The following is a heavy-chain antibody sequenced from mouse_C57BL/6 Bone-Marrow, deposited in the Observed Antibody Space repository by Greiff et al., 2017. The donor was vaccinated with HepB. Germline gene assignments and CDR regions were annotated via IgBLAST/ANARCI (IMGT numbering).Heavy chain of an antibody. V-gene: IGHV1-76*01. CDR2: IYPGSGNT. Sequence: QVQLQQSGAELVRPGASVKLSCKASGYTFTDYYINWVKQRPGQGLEWIARIYPGSGNTYYNEKFKGKATLTAEKSSSTAYMQLSSLTSEDSAVYFCASEIYYYGSSFPYWGQGTTLTVSS. CDR3: ASEIYYYGSSFPY. D-gene: IGHD1-1*01. CDR1: GYTFTDYY. J-gene: IGHJ2*01.